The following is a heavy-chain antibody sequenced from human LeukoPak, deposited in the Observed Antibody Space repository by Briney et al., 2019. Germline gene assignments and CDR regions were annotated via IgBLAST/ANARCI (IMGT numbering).Heavy chain of an antibody. V-gene: IGHV3-20*04. J-gene: IGHJ4*02. CDR1: GFTFDDYG. D-gene: IGHD6-13*01. CDR2: INWNGGGT. Sequence: GGSLRLSCAAAGFTFDDYGMSWVRHAAGKGRGWVAGINWNGGGTGYADSVKGGFTISRENAKNSLCLRMNSLRDEDTALHYRAKQTHQIAAAEPAYCGQGTLVTVSS. CDR3: AKQTHQIAAAEPAY.